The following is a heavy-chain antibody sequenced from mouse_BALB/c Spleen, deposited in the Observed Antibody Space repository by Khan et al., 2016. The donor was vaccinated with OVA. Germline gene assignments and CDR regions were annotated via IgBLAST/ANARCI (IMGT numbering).Heavy chain of an antibody. Sequence: VQLQQSGPELVKPGASVKISCQASGYSFTNYIIHWVKQNPGQGLEWIGYINHYNDGAKYNEKFKGKATLTSDKSSSTAYMELSGLTSEDSAVYYCARDYGRSFWFAYWGQGTLVTGSA. CDR1: GYSFTNYI. D-gene: IGHD1-1*01. J-gene: IGHJ3*01. V-gene: IGHV1S136*01. CDR3: ARDYGRSFWFAY. CDR2: INHYNDGA.